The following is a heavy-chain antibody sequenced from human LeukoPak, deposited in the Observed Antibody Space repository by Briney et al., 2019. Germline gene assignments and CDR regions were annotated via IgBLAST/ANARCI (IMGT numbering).Heavy chain of an antibody. CDR2: IYYSGST. CDR3: ARSLRYFDWVGGY. CDR1: GGSISSGDYY. V-gene: IGHV4-30-4*01. Sequence: SQTLSLTCTVSGGSISSGDYYWSWIRQPPGKGLEWIGYIYYSGSTYYNPSIKSRVTISVDTSKNQFSLKLSSVTAADTAVYYCARSLRYFDWVGGYWGQGTLVTVSS. D-gene: IGHD3-9*01. J-gene: IGHJ4*02.